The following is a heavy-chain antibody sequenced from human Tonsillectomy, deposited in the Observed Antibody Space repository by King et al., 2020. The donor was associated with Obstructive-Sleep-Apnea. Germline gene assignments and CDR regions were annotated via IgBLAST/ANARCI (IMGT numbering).Heavy chain of an antibody. V-gene: IGHV1-46*03. CDR1: GYTFTTYS. Sequence: VQLLQSGPEVKKPGASVKVSCKASGYTFTTYSIHWVRQAPGQGLEWVGMIDPRGGDTTYAQNFQGRLTMTRDTSTNTFYVDLSNLRSEDTAVFYCASRGSRDPDYYGLDVWGRGTTVTVSS. D-gene: IGHD2-15*01. CDR2: IDPRGGDT. CDR3: ASRGSRDPDYYGLDV. J-gene: IGHJ6*02.